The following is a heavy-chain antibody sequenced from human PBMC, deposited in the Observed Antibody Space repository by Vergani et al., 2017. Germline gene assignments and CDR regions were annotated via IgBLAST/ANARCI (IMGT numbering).Heavy chain of an antibody. V-gene: IGHV4-34*01. J-gene: IGHJ6*03. D-gene: IGHD4-11*01. CDR3: ARVYTETNGHLYYYYYMDV. Sequence: QVQLQQWGGGLLKPSGTLSLTCVVNGGSFTSYHWTWIRQSPGEGLEWVGDIDHTGRPDFNPSLKSLLTMSVDKSRNQFSRTLNSVTATDTPIYFCARVYTETNGHLYYYYYMDVWGQGTAVTVS. CDR2: IDHTGRP. CDR1: GGSFTSYH.